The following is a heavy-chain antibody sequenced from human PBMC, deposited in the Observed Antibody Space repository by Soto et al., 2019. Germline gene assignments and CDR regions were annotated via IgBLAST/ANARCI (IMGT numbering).Heavy chain of an antibody. Sequence: QVQLQESGPGLVKPSQTLSLTCTDSDDSISSGGYYWSWIRQHPGKGLEWIGYIYYSGSTYYNPSLKSRVTISVDTSKNQFSLKLSSVTAADTAVYYCAGVVPAAIGNWFDPWGQGTLVTVSS. CDR1: DDSISSGGYY. J-gene: IGHJ5*02. V-gene: IGHV4-31*03. CDR2: IYYSGST. D-gene: IGHD2-2*01. CDR3: AGVVPAAIGNWFDP.